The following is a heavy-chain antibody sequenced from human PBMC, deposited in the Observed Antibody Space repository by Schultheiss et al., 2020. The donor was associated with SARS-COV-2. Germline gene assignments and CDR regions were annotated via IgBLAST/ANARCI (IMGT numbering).Heavy chain of an antibody. D-gene: IGHD6-13*01. CDR3: AGGSSSSWLSCDY. V-gene: IGHV4-39*01. CDR2: IYYSGST. CDR1: GGSISSGSYY. Sequence: SETLSLTCTVSGGSISSGSYYWSWIRQPPGKGLEWIASIYYSGSTYYSPSLKSRVTISVDTSKNQFSLKLSSVTAADTAVYYCAGGSSSSWLSCDYWGQGTLVTVSS. J-gene: IGHJ4*02.